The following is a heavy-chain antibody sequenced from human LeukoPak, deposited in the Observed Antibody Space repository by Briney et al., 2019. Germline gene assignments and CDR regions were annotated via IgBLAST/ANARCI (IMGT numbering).Heavy chain of an antibody. V-gene: IGHV1-18*04. CDR1: GHNLSVYH. CDR2: ISAYNGNT. Sequence: ASVKVSCKTTGHNLSVYHVHWVRQAPGQGLEWMGWISAYNGNTNYAQKLQGRVTMTTDTSTSTAYMELRSLRSDDTAVYYCARGHYYDSSDNWGQGTLVTVSS. D-gene: IGHD3-22*01. CDR3: ARGHYYDSSDN. J-gene: IGHJ4*02.